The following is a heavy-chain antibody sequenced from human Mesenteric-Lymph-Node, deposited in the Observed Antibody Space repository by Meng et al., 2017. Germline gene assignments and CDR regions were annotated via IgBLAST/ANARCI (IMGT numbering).Heavy chain of an antibody. V-gene: IGHV5-51*04. CDR3: ERTSIIDS. J-gene: IGHJ4*02. CDR1: GYSFTSYW. D-gene: IGHD3-3*02. Sequence: ESLKISCKASGYSFTSYWIAWVRQVPGKGLEWMGSLYPGDSDTRYSPSFQGQVTISADKHICNDYLQWSSLKASDTAMYYCERTSIIDSWGQGTLVTVSS. CDR2: LYPGDSDT.